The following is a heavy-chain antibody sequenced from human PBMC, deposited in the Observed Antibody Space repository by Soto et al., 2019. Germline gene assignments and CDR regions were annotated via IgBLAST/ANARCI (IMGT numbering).Heavy chain of an antibody. CDR1: GASFSCYC. Sequence: SETLSLTCTVCGASFSCYCLSWVRQPPGKWLEWSWYFGCSGRCNXVASLAWGGXTTVDKSKNKFXLKLMXSTCAEDQAVYYCARGNDYGDDYFDFWGQGTLVTVX. V-gene: IGHV4-59*01. J-gene: IGHJ4*02. CDR3: ARGNDYGDDYFDF. CDR2: FGCSGRC. D-gene: IGHD4-17*01.